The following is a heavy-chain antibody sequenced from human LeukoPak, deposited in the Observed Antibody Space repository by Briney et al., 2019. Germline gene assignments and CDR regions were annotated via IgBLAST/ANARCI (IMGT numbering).Heavy chain of an antibody. CDR1: GLXFSDYA. V-gene: IGHV3-30-3*01. J-gene: IGHJ3*01. Sequence: GGPLRLSCAASGLXFSDYAIHWVRQAPGKGLEWVAVLSYGGTNKYYADSVKGRFTISRDNSKNTMFLQMNSLRAEDTAVYHCARDRSGYANDAFDFWGQGTIVTVSS. D-gene: IGHD3-3*01. CDR3: ARDRSGYANDAFDF. CDR2: LSYGGTNK.